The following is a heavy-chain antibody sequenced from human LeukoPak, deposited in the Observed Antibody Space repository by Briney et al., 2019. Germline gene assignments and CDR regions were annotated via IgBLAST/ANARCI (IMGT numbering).Heavy chain of an antibody. J-gene: IGHJ4*02. CDR2: IYYSGST. V-gene: IGHV4-30-4*07. CDR1: GGSISSGGYS. CDR3: ARAPRRDVGEYYFDY. Sequence: SETLSLTCAVSGGSISSGGYSWSWIRQPPGKGLEWIGYIYYSGSTYYNPSLKSRVTISVDTSKNQFSLKLSSVTAADTAVYYCARAPRRDVGEYYFDYWGQGTLVIVSS. D-gene: IGHD3-10*01.